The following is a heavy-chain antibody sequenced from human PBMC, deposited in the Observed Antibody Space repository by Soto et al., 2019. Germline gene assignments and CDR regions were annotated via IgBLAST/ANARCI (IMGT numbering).Heavy chain of an antibody. D-gene: IGHD1-7*01. CDR2: ITGSGGTT. CDR3: ATCIQVTRNYDAFHI. CDR1: GFIVSRYS. V-gene: IGHV3-23*01. Sequence: GGSLIRWYVASGFIVSRYSMGLVRQAQGKGLEWVSHITGSGGTTYYAESVTGRFTISRDTSRNTLYLQMNSLRAEDTALYYCATCIQVTRNYDAFHIWRQGTMVTVSS. J-gene: IGHJ3*02.